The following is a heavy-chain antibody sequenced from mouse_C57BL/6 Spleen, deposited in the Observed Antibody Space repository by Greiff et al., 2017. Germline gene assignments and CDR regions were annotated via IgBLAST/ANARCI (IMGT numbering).Heavy chain of an antibody. D-gene: IGHD2-12*01. CDR3: ARFYNAMDY. V-gene: IGHV1-55*01. CDR2: IYPGSGST. J-gene: IGHJ4*01. Sequence: QVHVKQSGAELVKPGASVKMSCKASGYTFTSYWITWVKQRPGQGLEWIGDIYPGSGSTNYNEKFKSKATLTVDTSSSTAYMQLSSLTSEDSAVYYCARFYNAMDYWGQGTSVTVSS. CDR1: GYTFTSYW.